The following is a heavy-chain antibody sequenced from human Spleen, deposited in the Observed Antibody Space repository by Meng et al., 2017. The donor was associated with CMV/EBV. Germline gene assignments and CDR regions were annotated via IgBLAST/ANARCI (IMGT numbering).Heavy chain of an antibody. Sequence: CKGSGYGFSSHWIGWVRQMPGKGLEWMGIIYPDDSDTRYGPSFKDQVTFSVDKSISTAYLQWTGLKASDTAIYYCARRGGSLNHFDFWGPGTLVTVSS. J-gene: IGHJ4*02. CDR3: ARRGGSLNHFDF. CDR1: GYGFSSHW. V-gene: IGHV5-51*01. CDR2: IYPDDSDT. D-gene: IGHD1-26*01.